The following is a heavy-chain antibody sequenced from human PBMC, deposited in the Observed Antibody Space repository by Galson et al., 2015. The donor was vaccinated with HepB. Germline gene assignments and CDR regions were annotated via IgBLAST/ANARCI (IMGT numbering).Heavy chain of an antibody. V-gene: IGHV3-30-3*01. J-gene: IGHJ6*02. CDR1: GFTFSSYA. D-gene: IGHD3-10*01. Sequence: SLRLSCADSGFTFSSYAIHWARQALGKGREWVAVISYDGSNKYDADSVKGRFTISRDNAKNTLYLQMNSLRAEDTAIYYCARDFQGRLGRSGSYRYGMDVWGQGTTVTVSS. CDR2: ISYDGSNK. CDR3: ARDFQGRLGRSGSYRYGMDV.